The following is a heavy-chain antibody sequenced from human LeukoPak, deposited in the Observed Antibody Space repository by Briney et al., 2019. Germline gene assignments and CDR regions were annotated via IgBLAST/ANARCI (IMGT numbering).Heavy chain of an antibody. D-gene: IGHD7-27*01. Sequence: PGGSLRLSCAASGFTFSSYAMSWVRQAPGKGLEWVSAISGSGGSTYYADSVKGRFTISRDNSKNTLYLQMKSLRAEDTAVYYCAEKSELGMRSLFDYRGQGTPVNVSS. J-gene: IGHJ4*02. CDR2: ISGSGGST. CDR1: GFTFSSYA. V-gene: IGHV3-23*01. CDR3: AEKSELGMRSLFDY.